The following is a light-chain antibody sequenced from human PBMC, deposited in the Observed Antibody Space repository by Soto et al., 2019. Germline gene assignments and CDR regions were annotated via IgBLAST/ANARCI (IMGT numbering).Light chain of an antibody. CDR2: DAS. V-gene: IGKV3-20*01. CDR1: QSVSSY. Sequence: VLNQSTSTLSFTAGERAPLSCRASQSVSSYLAWYQQKPGQAPRLLIYDASNRATGIPARFSGSGSGTDFTLTISSLEPEDFAVYYCQQYGSSPPTFGQGTKVDIK. CDR3: QQYGSSPPT. J-gene: IGKJ1*01.